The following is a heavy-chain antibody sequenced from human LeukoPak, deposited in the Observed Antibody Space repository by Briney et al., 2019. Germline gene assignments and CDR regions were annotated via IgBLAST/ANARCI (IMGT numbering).Heavy chain of an antibody. Sequence: SGGSLRLSCAASGFTFSSYWMHWVRQAPGKGLVWVSRINSDGTTTAYADSVKGRFTISRDNAKNTLYLQMNSLRAEDTAVYSCARGDAYALNFWGQGTLVTVSS. V-gene: IGHV3-74*01. CDR1: GFTFSSYW. CDR3: ARGDAYALNF. CDR2: INSDGTTT. D-gene: IGHD2-2*01. J-gene: IGHJ4*02.